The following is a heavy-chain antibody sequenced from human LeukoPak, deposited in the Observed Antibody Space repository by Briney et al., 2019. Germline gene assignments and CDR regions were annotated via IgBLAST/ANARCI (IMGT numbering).Heavy chain of an antibody. Sequence: TSETLSLTCTVSGGYVSSYFWSWVRQTPDKGLQWIANMHSSGTTYYNPSLKSRVIMSVDTSKNQFSLKLSSVTAADTAVYYCARGGRYSSSSGLYFDYWGQGTLVTVSS. CDR3: ARGGRYSSSSGLYFDY. D-gene: IGHD6-6*01. CDR2: MHSSGTT. V-gene: IGHV4-59*02. CDR1: GGYVSSYF. J-gene: IGHJ4*02.